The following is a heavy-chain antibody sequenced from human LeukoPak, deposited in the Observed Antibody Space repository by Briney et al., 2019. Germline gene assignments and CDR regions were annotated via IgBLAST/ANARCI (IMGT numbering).Heavy chain of an antibody. Sequence: VKVSCKASGGTFSSYAISWVRQAPGQGLEWMGGIIPIFGTANYAQEFQGRVTITADESTSTAYMELSSLRSEDTAVYYCARRYYYDSSGYYYVYWGQGTLVTVSS. V-gene: IGHV1-69*01. J-gene: IGHJ4*02. CDR2: IIPIFGTA. D-gene: IGHD3-22*01. CDR3: ARRYYYDSSGYYYVY. CDR1: GGTFSSYA.